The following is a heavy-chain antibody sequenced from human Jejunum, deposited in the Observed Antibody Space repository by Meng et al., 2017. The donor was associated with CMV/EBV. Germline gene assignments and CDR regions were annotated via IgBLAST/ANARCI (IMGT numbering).Heavy chain of an antibody. CDR1: GFSFSTYA. CDR3: AKSYADIVIPAFDY. J-gene: IGHJ4*02. D-gene: IGHD5-12*01. Sequence: SGFSFSTYALSWVRQAPGKGLEWISGISTGGGAIYYAKSVEGRFTVSRDNSKDTLYLQMNSLRAEDTAVYYCAKSYADIVIPAFDYWGQGTLVTVSS. V-gene: IGHV3-23*01. CDR2: ISTGGGAI.